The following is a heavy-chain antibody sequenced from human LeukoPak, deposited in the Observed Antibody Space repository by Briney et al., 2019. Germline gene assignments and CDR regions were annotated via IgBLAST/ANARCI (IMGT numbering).Heavy chain of an antibody. D-gene: IGHD6-19*01. V-gene: IGHV4-39*01. CDR3: ARVMGSGWTGFDY. J-gene: IGHJ4*02. CDR1: GGSISSSSYY. CDR2: IYYSGST. Sequence: SETLSLTCTVSGGSISSSSYYWGWIRQPPGKGLEWIGNIYYSGSTYYNPSLQSRVTISVDTSKNQLSLKLSSVTAADTAVYYCARVMGSGWTGFDYWGQGTLVTVSS.